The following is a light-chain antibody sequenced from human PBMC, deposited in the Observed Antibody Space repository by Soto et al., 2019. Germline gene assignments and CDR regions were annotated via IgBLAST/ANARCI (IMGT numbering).Light chain of an antibody. V-gene: IGKV3-15*01. CDR1: VGSADT. J-gene: IGKJ4*01. CDR3: QPYNNWALT. CDR2: DTS. Sequence: EVVITHPLVTVSVSPGESVTLSCRASVGSADTLAWYQHKPGQTPRRLGYDTSTRATGVPARFSGSRSGQEFTLTINSMQSEDFAIYYCQPYNNWALTFGGGTKVDIK.